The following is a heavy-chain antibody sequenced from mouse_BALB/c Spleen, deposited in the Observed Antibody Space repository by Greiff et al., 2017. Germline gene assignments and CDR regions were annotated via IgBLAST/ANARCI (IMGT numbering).Heavy chain of an antibody. Sequence: QVQLKQSGAELARPGASVKMSCKASGYTFTSYTMHWVTQRPGQGLEWIGYINPSSGYTNYNQKFKDKATLTADKSSSTAYMQLSSLTSEDSAVYYCARFITTVVAPDYWGQGTTLTVSS. V-gene: IGHV1-4*01. CDR2: INPSSGYT. D-gene: IGHD1-1*01. CDR3: ARFITTVVAPDY. CDR1: GYTFTSYT. J-gene: IGHJ2*01.